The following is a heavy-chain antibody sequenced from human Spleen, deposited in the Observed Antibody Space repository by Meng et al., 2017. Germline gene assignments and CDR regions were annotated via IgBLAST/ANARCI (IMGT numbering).Heavy chain of an antibody. CDR2: IIPIFGTA. D-gene: IGHD5-24*01. Sequence: QGQLVQSGAEVKKPGFSVKVSCKASGGTFSSYAISWVRQAPGQGLEWMGGIIPIFGTANYAQKFQGRVTITADKSTSTAYMELSSLRSEDTAVYYCASLEGMATITLTGGEYYFDYWGQGTLVTVSS. J-gene: IGHJ4*02. CDR3: ASLEGMATITLTGGEYYFDY. V-gene: IGHV1-69*06. CDR1: GGTFSSYA.